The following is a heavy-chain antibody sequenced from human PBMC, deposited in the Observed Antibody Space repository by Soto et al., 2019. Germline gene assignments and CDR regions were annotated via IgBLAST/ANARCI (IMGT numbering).Heavy chain of an antibody. V-gene: IGHV4-31*03. J-gene: IGHJ4*02. CDR3: ARTYEWLRFAGPSLHFDY. Sequence: QVQLQESGPGLVKPSQTLSLTCTVSGGSISSGGYYWSWIRQHPGKGLEWIGYIYYSGSTYYNPSLKSRVTISVDTSKNQFSLKLSSVTAADTAVYYRARTYEWLRFAGPSLHFDYWGQGTLVTVSS. CDR2: IYYSGST. CDR1: GGSISSGGYY. D-gene: IGHD5-12*01.